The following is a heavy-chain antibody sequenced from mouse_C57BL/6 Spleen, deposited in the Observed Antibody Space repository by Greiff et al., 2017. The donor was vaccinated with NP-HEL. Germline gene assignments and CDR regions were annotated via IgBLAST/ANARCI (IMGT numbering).Heavy chain of an antibody. Sequence: DVKLQESGPGLVKPSQSLSLTCSVTGYSITSGYYWNWIRQFPGNKLEWMGYISYDGSNNYNPSLKNRISITRDTSKNQFFLKLNSVTTEDTATYYCAREKYDYDPFDYWGQGTTLTVSS. D-gene: IGHD2-4*01. CDR1: GYSITSGYY. J-gene: IGHJ2*01. V-gene: IGHV3-6*01. CDR3: AREKYDYDPFDY. CDR2: ISYDGSN.